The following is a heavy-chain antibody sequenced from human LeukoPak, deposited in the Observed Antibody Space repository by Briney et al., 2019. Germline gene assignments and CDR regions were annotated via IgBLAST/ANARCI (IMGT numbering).Heavy chain of an antibody. J-gene: IGHJ4*02. CDR1: GGSISSYY. V-gene: IGHV4-4*07. CDR2: IYTSGST. Sequence: SETLSLTCTVSGGSISSYYWSWIRQPAGKGLEWIGRIYTSGSTDYNPSLKSRVTISVDTSKNQFSLRLSSVTAADTAVYYCARSATYYYGSGSFYYFDYWGQGILVTVSS. CDR3: ARSATYYYGSGSFYYFDY. D-gene: IGHD3-10*01.